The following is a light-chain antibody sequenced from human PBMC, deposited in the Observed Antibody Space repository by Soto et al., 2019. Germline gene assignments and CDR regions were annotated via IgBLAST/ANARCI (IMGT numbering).Light chain of an antibody. Sequence: ETVLTQSPATLSLSPGESATLSCRASQSVRNFLAWYQQKPGQAPRLLIYDASNRAAGIPARFSGSGSGTACTLTISTLEPEDFGVYYCLQRTSWLSFGGGTKVEI. J-gene: IGKJ4*01. CDR3: LQRTSWLS. V-gene: IGKV3-11*01. CDR1: QSVRNF. CDR2: DAS.